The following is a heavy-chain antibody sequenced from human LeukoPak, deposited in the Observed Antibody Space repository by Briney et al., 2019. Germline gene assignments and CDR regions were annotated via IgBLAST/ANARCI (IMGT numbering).Heavy chain of an antibody. D-gene: IGHD6-19*01. Sequence: GGSLRLSCAASGFTFSNAWMSWVRQAPGKGLEWVGRIKSKTDGGTTDYAAPVKGRFTISRDDSKNTLYLQMNSLRAEDTAVYYCARDKYSSGWNDYWGQGTLVTVSS. CDR1: GFTFSNAW. CDR3: ARDKYSSGWNDY. J-gene: IGHJ4*02. V-gene: IGHV3-15*01. CDR2: IKSKTDGGTT.